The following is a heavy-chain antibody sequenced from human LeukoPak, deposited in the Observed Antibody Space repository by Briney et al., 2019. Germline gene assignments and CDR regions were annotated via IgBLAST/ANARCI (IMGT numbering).Heavy chain of an antibody. Sequence: GGSLRLSCAASGFTFSSYAMHWVRQAPGKGLEWVAVISYDGSNKYYADSVKGRFTISRDNSKNTLYLQMNSLRAEDTAVYYCAKQWLPTGTYYFDYWGQGTLVTVSS. CDR3: AKQWLPTGTYYFDY. CDR2: ISYDGSNK. CDR1: GFTFSSYA. J-gene: IGHJ4*02. V-gene: IGHV3-30-3*01. D-gene: IGHD6-19*01.